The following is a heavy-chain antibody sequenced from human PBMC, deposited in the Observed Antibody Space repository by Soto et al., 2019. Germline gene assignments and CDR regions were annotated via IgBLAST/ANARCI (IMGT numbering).Heavy chain of an antibody. CDR2: INPNSGGT. CDR1: GYTFTGYY. J-gene: IGHJ4*02. D-gene: IGHD3-22*01. CDR3: ARDSGDIGGYYYDSSGYYPSYFDY. V-gene: IGHV1-2*04. Sequence: ASVKVSCKASGYTFTGYYMHWVRQAPGQGLEWMGWINPNSGGTNYAQKFQGWVTMTRDTSISTAYMELSRLRSDDTAVYYCARDSGDIGGYYYDSSGYYPSYFDYWGQGTLVTVSS.